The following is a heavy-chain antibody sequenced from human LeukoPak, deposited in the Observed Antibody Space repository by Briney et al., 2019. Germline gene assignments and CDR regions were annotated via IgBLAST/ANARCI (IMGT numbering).Heavy chain of an antibody. J-gene: IGHJ3*02. V-gene: IGHV4-59*08. D-gene: IGHD3-9*01. Sequence: PSETLSLTCTVSVGSISNYYWNWIRQPPGKGLEWIGYVYYSGTTNYNPSLQSRVTVSVDTSKNQFSLTLRSVTAADTAVYYCARLPRFFDSKDAFDIWGQGTMVTVSS. CDR3: ARLPRFFDSKDAFDI. CDR2: VYYSGTT. CDR1: VGSISNYY.